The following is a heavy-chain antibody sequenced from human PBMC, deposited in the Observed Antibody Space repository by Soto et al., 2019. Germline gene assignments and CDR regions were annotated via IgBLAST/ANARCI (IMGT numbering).Heavy chain of an antibody. Sequence: QVQLVESGGGVVQPGRSLRLSCAASGFTFSNYAMHWVRQAPGKGLDWVAGISYDGSSKFYADSVEGRFTISRDNSKNTLDLQMNSLRVEDTAVYYCARDIRRWLQSLGDYWGQGTLVTVSS. CDR3: ARDIRRWLQSLGDY. CDR1: GFTFSNYA. V-gene: IGHV3-30-3*01. D-gene: IGHD4-4*01. J-gene: IGHJ4*02. CDR2: ISYDGSSK.